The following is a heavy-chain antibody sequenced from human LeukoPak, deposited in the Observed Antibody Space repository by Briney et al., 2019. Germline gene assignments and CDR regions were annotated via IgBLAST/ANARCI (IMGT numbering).Heavy chain of an antibody. V-gene: IGHV1-2*06. D-gene: IGHD2-15*01. CDR1: GYTFTGYY. Sequence: ASVKVSYKASGYTFTGYYMHWVRQAPGQGLEWMGRINPNSGGTNYAQKFQGRVTMTRDTSISAAYMELSRLRSDDTAVYYCARALSYCSGGSCYNEASGYWGQGTLVTVSS. CDR3: ARALSYCSGGSCYNEASGY. CDR2: INPNSGGT. J-gene: IGHJ4*02.